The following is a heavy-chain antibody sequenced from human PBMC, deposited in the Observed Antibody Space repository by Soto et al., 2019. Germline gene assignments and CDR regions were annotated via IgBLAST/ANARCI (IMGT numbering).Heavy chain of an antibody. Sequence: EVQLLESGGGLVQPGESLRLSCAASGFTFSSYAMSWVRQAPGKGLEWVSTISGSGGSTYYADSVKGRFTISRDNSKNTLYLQMNSLRAEDTAVYYCAKGGYGAPAGYWGQGTLVTVSS. J-gene: IGHJ4*02. CDR3: AKGGYGAPAGY. CDR1: GFTFSSYA. D-gene: IGHD5-18*01. CDR2: ISGSGGST. V-gene: IGHV3-23*01.